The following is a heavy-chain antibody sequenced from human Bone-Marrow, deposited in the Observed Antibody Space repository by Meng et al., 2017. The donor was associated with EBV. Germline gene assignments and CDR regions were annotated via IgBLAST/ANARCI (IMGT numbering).Heavy chain of an antibody. Sequence: QLQSWGAGLLKPSDTLSLNCAVYGGSLRDSYWNWIRQSPGKGLEWIGEINHSGNADYNPSLKSRVTISVDTSKNHFSLKLSSVTAADTAVYYCARGVWDHWGQGILVTVSS. J-gene: IGHJ4*02. CDR3: ARGVWDH. V-gene: IGHV4-34*01. CDR2: INHSGNA. D-gene: IGHD1-26*01. CDR1: GGSLRDSY.